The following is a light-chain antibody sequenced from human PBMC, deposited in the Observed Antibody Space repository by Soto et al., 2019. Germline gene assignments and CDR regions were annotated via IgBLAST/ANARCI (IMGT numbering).Light chain of an antibody. Sequence: QSALTQPASVSGSLGQSITISCTGTISDLGGYNYVSWYQQHPGKAPRLVIYEGSKRPSGVSNRFSGSKSGNTASLTISGLQAEDEADYYCCSYAGSSTYVFGTGTKVTVL. V-gene: IGLV2-23*01. J-gene: IGLJ1*01. CDR3: CSYAGSSTYV. CDR1: ISDLGGYNY. CDR2: EGS.